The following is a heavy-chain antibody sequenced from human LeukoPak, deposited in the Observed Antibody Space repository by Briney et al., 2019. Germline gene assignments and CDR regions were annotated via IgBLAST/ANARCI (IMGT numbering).Heavy chain of an antibody. J-gene: IGHJ6*02. D-gene: IGHD2-21*02. CDR3: AREGVENCGGDCYSSHYYYYGMDV. V-gene: IGHV3-30-3*01. Sequence: PGGSLRLSCAASGFTFSSYAMHWVRQAPGKGLEWVAVISYDGSNKYYADSVKGRFTISRDNSKNTLYLQMNSLRAEDTAVYYCAREGVENCGGDCYSSHYYYYGMDVWGQGTTVTVSS. CDR1: GFTFSSYA. CDR2: ISYDGSNK.